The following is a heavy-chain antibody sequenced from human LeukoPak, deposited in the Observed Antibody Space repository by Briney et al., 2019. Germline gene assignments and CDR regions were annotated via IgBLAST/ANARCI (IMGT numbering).Heavy chain of an antibody. V-gene: IGHV5-51*01. CDR1: GYSFTNYW. D-gene: IGHD6-13*01. CDR3: ARHSGSSWNTVDWFDT. Sequence: GESLKISCKASGYSFTNYWIGWVRQMPGKGLEWMGIIYPGDSDTRYSPSFQGQVTISADKSISTAFLQWSSLKASDSAIYFCARHSGSSWNTVDWFDTWGQGTLVTVSS. J-gene: IGHJ5*02. CDR2: IYPGDSDT.